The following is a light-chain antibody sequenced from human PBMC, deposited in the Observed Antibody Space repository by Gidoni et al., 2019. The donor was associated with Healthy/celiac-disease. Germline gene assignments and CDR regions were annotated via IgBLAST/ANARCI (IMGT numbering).Light chain of an antibody. Sequence: RLLIYGASSRATGIPDMFSRSGSVTDFTLTISRLAPADFAVYYCQQYGSSLPFGGGTKVEIK. CDR2: GAS. V-gene: IGKV3-20*01. CDR3: QQYGSSLP. J-gene: IGKJ4*01.